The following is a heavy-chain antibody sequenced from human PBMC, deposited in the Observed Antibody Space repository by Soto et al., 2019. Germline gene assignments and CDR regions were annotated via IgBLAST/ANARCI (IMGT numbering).Heavy chain of an antibody. J-gene: IGHJ4*02. CDR2: IIPVFGTT. V-gene: IGHV1-69*13. D-gene: IGHD3-16*01. Sequence: SVKVSCKDSGGLFSSFAISWVRQSPGQGLEWMGGIIPVFGTTNYAQKFQGRVTITADESTNTAYMELSSLTSDDTAMYYCARGGGPYVWFNEFWGQGTQVTVSS. CDR1: GGLFSSFA. CDR3: ARGGGPYVWFNEF.